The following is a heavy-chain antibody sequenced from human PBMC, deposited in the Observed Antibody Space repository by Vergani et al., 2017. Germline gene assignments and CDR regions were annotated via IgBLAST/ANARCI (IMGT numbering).Heavy chain of an antibody. V-gene: IGHV4-31*03. D-gene: IGHD2-2*01. CDR2: IYYSGSN. CDR3: TRGAYCSSSSCPPKY. CDR1: GGSINSDNYH. Sequence: QVQLQESGPGLVKPSQTLSLTCTVSGGSINSDNYHWGWIRQHPGKGLGWIGYIYYSGSNYYNPSLKSRVSMSVDTSKNQFSLKLSSVTAADTAVYYCTRGAYCSSSSCPPKYWGHGTRVTVSS. J-gene: IGHJ4*01.